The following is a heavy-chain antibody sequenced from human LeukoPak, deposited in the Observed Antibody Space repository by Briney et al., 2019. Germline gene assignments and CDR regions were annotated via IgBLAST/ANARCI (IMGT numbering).Heavy chain of an antibody. D-gene: IGHD6-13*01. J-gene: IGHJ3*02. Sequence: PGGSLRLSCAASGFTFSNYWMAWVRQAPGKGPEWVANINLDGSQKYYVDSVKGRFTISRDNSKNTLYLQMNSLRAEDTAVYYCASRIAAADAFDIWGQGTMVTVSS. CDR3: ASRIAAADAFDI. CDR1: GFTFSNYW. CDR2: INLDGSQK. V-gene: IGHV3-7*03.